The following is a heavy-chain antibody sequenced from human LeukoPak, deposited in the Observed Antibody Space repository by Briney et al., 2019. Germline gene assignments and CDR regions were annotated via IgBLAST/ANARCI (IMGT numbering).Heavy chain of an antibody. V-gene: IGHV1-2*04. CDR3: ATGIFSTVTTEDYYYYYGMDV. CDR2: INPNSGGT. CDR1: GYTFTGYY. Sequence: ASVKVSCKASGYTFTGYYMHWVRQAPGQGLEWMGWINPNSGGTNYAQKFQGWVTMTRDTSISTAYMELSRLRSDDTAVYYCATGIFSTVTTEDYYYYYGMDVWGQGTTVTVSS. J-gene: IGHJ6*02. D-gene: IGHD4-17*01.